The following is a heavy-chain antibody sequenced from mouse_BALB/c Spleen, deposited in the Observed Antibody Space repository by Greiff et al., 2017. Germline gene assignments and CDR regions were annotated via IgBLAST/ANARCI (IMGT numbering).Heavy chain of an antibody. J-gene: IGHJ3*01. V-gene: IGHV3-8*02. CDR2: ISYSGST. D-gene: IGHD2-2*01. Sequence: EVKLQESGPSLVKPSQTLSLTCSVTGDSITSGYWNWIRKFPGNKLEYMGYISYSGSTYYNPSLKSRISITRDTSKNQYYLQLNSVTTEDTATYYCASKDGYDGAWFAYWGQGTLVTVSA. CDR1: GDSITSGY. CDR3: ASKDGYDGAWFAY.